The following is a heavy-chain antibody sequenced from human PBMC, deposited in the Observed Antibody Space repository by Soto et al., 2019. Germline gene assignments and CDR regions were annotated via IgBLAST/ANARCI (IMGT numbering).Heavy chain of an antibody. J-gene: IGHJ4*02. CDR3: ARGRSTGWFYFDF. D-gene: IGHD6-19*01. CDR1: GFTFKSYA. CDR2: PPGSAGSS. V-gene: IGHV3-23*01. Sequence: LRLSCAASGFTFKSYAMNWVRQAPGKGLEGVASPPGSAGSSYYADSVKRRFTISTDNSKTSLYLDLNSLKADDTAMYYCARGRSTGWFYFDFWGPGTQVTVSS.